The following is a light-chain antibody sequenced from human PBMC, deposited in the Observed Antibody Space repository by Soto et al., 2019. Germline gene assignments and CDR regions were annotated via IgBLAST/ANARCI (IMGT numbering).Light chain of an antibody. CDR3: SSYTTSSTV. CDR1: SSDVGGYNY. Sequence: QPVLTQPASVSGSPGQSITISCTGISSDVGGYNYVSWYQQHSGKAPKLMIYEVRNRPSGVSNRFSGSKFGNTASLTISGLQPEDEADYYCSSYTTSSTVFGTGTKVTVL. V-gene: IGLV2-14*01. J-gene: IGLJ1*01. CDR2: EVR.